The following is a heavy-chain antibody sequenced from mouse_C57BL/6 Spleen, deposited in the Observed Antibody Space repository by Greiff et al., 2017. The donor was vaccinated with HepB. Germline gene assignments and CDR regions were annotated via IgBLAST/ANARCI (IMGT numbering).Heavy chain of an antibody. D-gene: IGHD2-4*01. CDR1: GYTFTSYW. Sequence: VQLQQPGAELVKPGASVKLSCKASGYTFTSYWMQWVKQRPGQGLEWIGEIDPSDSYTNYNQKFKGKATLTVDTSSSTAYMQLSSLTSEDSAVYYCARRGDYAVDYWGQGTTLTVSS. J-gene: IGHJ2*01. CDR2: IDPSDSYT. V-gene: IGHV1-50*01. CDR3: ARRGDYAVDY.